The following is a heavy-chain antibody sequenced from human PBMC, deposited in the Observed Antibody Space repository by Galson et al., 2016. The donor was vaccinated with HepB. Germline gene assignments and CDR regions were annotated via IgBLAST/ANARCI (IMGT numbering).Heavy chain of an antibody. D-gene: IGHD1-26*01. CDR2: MSYDGSKK. J-gene: IGHJ4*02. CDR3: ARNVGTRQTLDY. CDR1: GFSFSSFA. Sequence: SLRLSCAASGFSFSSFAMHWVRQAPGKGLEWVALMSYDGSKKFYADSVKGRFTISRDNSNTTVYLRMNSLRPDDTAVYYCARNVGTRQTLDYWGQGTLVTVSS. V-gene: IGHV3-30-3*01.